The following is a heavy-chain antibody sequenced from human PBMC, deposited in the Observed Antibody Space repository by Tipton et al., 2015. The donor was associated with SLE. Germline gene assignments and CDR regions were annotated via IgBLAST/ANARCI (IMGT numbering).Heavy chain of an antibody. CDR1: GDSINSHY. CDR2: LYTTGST. J-gene: IGHJ2*01. Sequence: TLSLTCTVSGDSINSHYWSWIRQPAGKGLEWIGRLYTTGSTYYNPSLKSRVSMSVDTSKNQLSLRLSSVTAAATAVYYCARVDRGPWYFDLWGRGTLVTVSS. CDR3: ARVDRGPWYFDL. V-gene: IGHV4-4*07. D-gene: IGHD1-26*01.